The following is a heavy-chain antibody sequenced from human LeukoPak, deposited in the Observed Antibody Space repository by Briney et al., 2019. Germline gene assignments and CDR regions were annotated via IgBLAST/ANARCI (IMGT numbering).Heavy chain of an antibody. V-gene: IGHV3-30*02. D-gene: IGHD3-10*01. CDR3: GTITMVRGVIITDDY. CDR2: IRYDGNNK. J-gene: IGHJ4*02. Sequence: GGSLRLSCAASGFTFSSYGMHWVRQAPGKGLEWVAFIRYDGNNKYYADSVKGRFTISRDNSKNTLYLLMNSLRAEDTAVYYCGTITMVRGVIITDDYWGQGTLVTVSS. CDR1: GFTFSSYG.